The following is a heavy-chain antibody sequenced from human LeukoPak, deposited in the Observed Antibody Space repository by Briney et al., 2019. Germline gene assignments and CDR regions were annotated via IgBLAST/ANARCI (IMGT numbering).Heavy chain of an antibody. CDR3: ARSPVVGATPHYYYYMDV. CDR1: GYTFTSYA. V-gene: IGHV1-18*01. D-gene: IGHD1-26*01. CDR2: ISAYNGNT. Sequence: ASVKVSCKASGYTFTSYAISWMRQAPGQGLEWMGWISAYNGNTNYAQKLQGRVTMTTDTSTSTAYMELRSLRSDDTAVYYCARSPVVGATPHYYYYMDVWGKGTTVTVSS. J-gene: IGHJ6*03.